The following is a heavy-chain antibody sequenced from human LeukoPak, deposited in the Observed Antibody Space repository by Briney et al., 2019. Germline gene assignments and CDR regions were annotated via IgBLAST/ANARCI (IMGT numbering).Heavy chain of an antibody. J-gene: IGHJ4*02. CDR3: ARGYSYGYTY. CDR2: INHSGST. V-gene: IGHV4-34*01. Sequence: PSETLSLTCAVYGGSFSGYYWSWIRQPPGKGLEWIGEINHSGSTNYNPSLKSRVTISVDTSKNQFSLELSSVTAADTAVYYCARGYSYGYTYWGQGTLVTVSS. CDR1: GGSFSGYY. D-gene: IGHD5-18*01.